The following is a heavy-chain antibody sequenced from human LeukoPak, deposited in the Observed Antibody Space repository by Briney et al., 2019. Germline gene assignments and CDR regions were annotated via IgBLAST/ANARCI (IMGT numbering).Heavy chain of an antibody. V-gene: IGHV3-7*01. CDR2: MKQDGSEI. CDR3: AREATITAYNFDY. CDR1: GFTFNRFW. J-gene: IGHJ4*02. Sequence: PGGSLRLSCAASGFTFNRFWMSWVRQAPGKGLEWVANMKQDGSEIYYVDSVKGRFTISRDNAKNSLYLQRSRLRAEDTAIYFCAREATITAYNFDYWGQGTLVTVSS. D-gene: IGHD5-24*01.